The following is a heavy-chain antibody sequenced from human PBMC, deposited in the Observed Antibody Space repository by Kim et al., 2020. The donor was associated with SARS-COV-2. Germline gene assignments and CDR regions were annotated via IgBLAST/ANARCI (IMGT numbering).Heavy chain of an antibody. V-gene: IGHV4-39*01. J-gene: IGHJ4*02. CDR2: IYYSGST. CDR3: AIQNRIVGATWVDY. D-gene: IGHD1-26*01. Sequence: SETLSLTCTVSGGSISSSSYYWGWIRQPPGKGLEWIGSIYYSGSTYYNPSLKSRVTISVDTSKNQFSLKLSSVTAADTAVYYCAIQNRIVGATWVDYWGQGTLVTVSS. CDR1: GGSISSSSYY.